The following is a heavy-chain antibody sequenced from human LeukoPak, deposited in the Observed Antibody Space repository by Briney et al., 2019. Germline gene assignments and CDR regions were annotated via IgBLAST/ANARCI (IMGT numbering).Heavy chain of an antibody. CDR3: ARVTPRLYYYYYMDV. D-gene: IGHD6-25*01. Sequence: GGSLRLSCAASGFIFSSYTMNWVRQAPGEGLEWVSSISSSSNYIYYADSVKGRFTISRDNAKNSLYLQMNSLRAEDTAVYYCARVTPRLYYYYYMDVWGKGTTVTVSS. J-gene: IGHJ6*03. CDR2: ISSSSNYI. CDR1: GFIFSSYT. V-gene: IGHV3-21*01.